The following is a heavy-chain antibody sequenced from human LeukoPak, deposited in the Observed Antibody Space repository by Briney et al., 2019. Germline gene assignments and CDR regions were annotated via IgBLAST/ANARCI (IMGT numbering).Heavy chain of an antibody. J-gene: IGHJ6*02. D-gene: IGHD2-2*03. CDR3: ARKWMGYYYYYYGMDV. CDR1: GGSISSSSYY. Sequence: PSETLSLTCTVSGGSISSSSYYWGWIRQPPGKGLEWIGSIYHSGSTNYNPSLKSRVTISVDTSKNQFSLKLSSVTAADTAVYYCARKWMGYYYYYYGMDVWGQGTTVTVSS. CDR2: IYHSGST. V-gene: IGHV4-39*07.